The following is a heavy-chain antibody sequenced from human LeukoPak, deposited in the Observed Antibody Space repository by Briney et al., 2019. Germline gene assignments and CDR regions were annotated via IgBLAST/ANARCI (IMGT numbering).Heavy chain of an antibody. J-gene: IGHJ4*02. CDR1: GFTFSSYW. Sequence: PGGSLRLSCAASGFTFSSYWMHWVRQAPGKGLEWVSFISSSSSTIYYADSVKGRFTISRDNAKNSLYLQMNSLRAEDTAVYYCARDRGGSYSAIDYWGQGTLVTVSS. CDR3: ARDRGGSYSAIDY. D-gene: IGHD1-26*01. CDR2: ISSSSSTI. V-gene: IGHV3-48*04.